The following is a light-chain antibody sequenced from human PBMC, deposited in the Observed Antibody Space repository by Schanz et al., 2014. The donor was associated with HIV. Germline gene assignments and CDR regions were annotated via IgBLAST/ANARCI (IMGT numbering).Light chain of an antibody. Sequence: QSALTQPRSVSGSPGQSVTISCTGASSDVNVYNYVSWYQQYPGKAPKLLVYDASKRPSGVPDRFSGSKSGNTASLTISALQAEDEADYYCISYTSDTVLFGGGTKLTVL. V-gene: IGLV2-11*01. J-gene: IGLJ2*01. CDR1: SSDVNVYNY. CDR3: ISYTSDTVL. CDR2: DAS.